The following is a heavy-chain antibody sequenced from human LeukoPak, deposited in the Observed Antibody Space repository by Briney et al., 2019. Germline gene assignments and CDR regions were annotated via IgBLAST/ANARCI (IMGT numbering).Heavy chain of an antibody. J-gene: IGHJ5*02. CDR1: GGSFSGYY. D-gene: IGHD2-2*01. Sequence: PSETLSLTCAVYGGSFSGYYWSWIRQPPGKGPEWIGEINHSGSTNYNPSLKSRVTISVDTSKNQFSLKLSSVTAADTAVYYCARYCSSTSCYGRRWFDPWGQGTLVTVSS. CDR2: INHSGST. CDR3: ARYCSSTSCYGRRWFDP. V-gene: IGHV4-34*01.